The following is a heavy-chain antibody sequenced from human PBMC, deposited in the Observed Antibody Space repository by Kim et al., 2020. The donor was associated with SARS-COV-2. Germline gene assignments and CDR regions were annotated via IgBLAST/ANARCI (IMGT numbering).Heavy chain of an antibody. D-gene: IGHD1-26*01. J-gene: IGHJ6*02. Sequence: GPFTISRDNSKNTLYLEMNSLRAEDTAVYYCAKDQSGSLFYYYYAMDVWGQGTTVTVSS. CDR3: AKDQSGSLFYYYYAMDV. V-gene: IGHV3-23*01.